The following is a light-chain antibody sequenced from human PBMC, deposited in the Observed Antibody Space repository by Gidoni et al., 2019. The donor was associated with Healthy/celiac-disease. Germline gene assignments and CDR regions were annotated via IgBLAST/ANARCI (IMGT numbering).Light chain of an antibody. V-gene: IGKV1-5*03. CDR3: QQYRS. J-gene: IGKJ2*04. CDR1: QSISSW. Sequence: DIPMTQSPSTLSASVGDRVTITCRASQSISSWLAWYQPKPGKAPKLLIYKASSLESGVPSRFSGSGSGTEFTLTISSLQPDDFATYYCQQYRSFGQGTKLEIK. CDR2: KAS.